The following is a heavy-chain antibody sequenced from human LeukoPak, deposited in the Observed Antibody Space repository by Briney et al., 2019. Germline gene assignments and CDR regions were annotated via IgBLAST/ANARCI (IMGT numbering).Heavy chain of an antibody. CDR1: GGSISSSSYY. D-gene: IGHD3-22*01. V-gene: IGHV4-39*01. CDR3: ARQYYYDSSGYYSYYYYGMDV. J-gene: IGHJ6*02. CDR2: IYCSGST. Sequence: SETLSLTCTVSGGSISSSSYYWGWIRQPPGKGLEWIGSIYCSGSTYYNPSLKSRVTISVDTSKNQFSLKLSSVTAADTAVYYCARQYYYDSSGYYSYYYYGMDVWGQGTRVTVSS.